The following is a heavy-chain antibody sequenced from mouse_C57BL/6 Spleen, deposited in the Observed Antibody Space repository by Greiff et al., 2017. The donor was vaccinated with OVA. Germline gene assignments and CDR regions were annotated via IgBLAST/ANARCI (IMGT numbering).Heavy chain of an antibody. CDR1: GFNIKDDY. V-gene: IGHV14-4*01. Sequence: EVMLVESGAELVRPGASVKLSCTASGFNIKDDYMHWVKQRPEQGLEWIGWIDPENGDTEYASKFQGKATITADTSSNTAYLQLSSLTSEDTAVYYCTTGDCDGGYFDVWGTGTTVTVSS. J-gene: IGHJ1*03. CDR2: IDPENGDT. CDR3: TTGDCDGGYFDV.